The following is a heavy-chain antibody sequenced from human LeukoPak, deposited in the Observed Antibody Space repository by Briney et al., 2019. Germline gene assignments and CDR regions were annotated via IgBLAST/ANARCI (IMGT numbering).Heavy chain of an antibody. CDR1: GYTLTELS. J-gene: IGHJ5*02. V-gene: IGHV1-24*01. Sequence: GPVKVSCKVSGYTLTELSMHWVRQAPGKGLEWMGGFDPEDGETIYAQKFQGRVTMTEDTSTDTAYMELSSLRSEDTAAYYCATDLFRRGSGGTGWFDPWGQGTLVTVSS. CDR3: ATDLFRRGSGGTGWFDP. D-gene: IGHD3-10*01. CDR2: FDPEDGET.